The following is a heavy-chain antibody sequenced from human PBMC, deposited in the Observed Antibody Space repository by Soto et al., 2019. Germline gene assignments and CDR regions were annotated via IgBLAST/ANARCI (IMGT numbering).Heavy chain of an antibody. CDR2: ISSASSET. CDR3: ARVAYWGPNGYIPYYIET. J-gene: IGHJ5*02. V-gene: IGHV3-21*04. Sequence: GGSLRLSCAGSGFAFSSYGMYWVRQAPGKGLEWVASISSASSETWYADSVKGRLIISRDNAQNSLFLQMNTLRPEDSAIYYCARVAYWGPNGYIPYYIETWGQGVPVTVSS. D-gene: IGHD1-26*01. CDR1: GFAFSSYG.